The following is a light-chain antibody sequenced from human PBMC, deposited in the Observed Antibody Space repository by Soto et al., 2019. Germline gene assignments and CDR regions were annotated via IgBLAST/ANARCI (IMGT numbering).Light chain of an antibody. Sequence: QSVLTQPRSVSGSPGQSVTISCTRTTSDVGTYDHVSWYQQHSGKAPKLVIFDVSQRPSGVPDRFSGSKSDNTASLTISGLQAEDEGDYYCCSHAGSLTWVFGGGTKLTVL. CDR1: TSDVGTYDH. J-gene: IGLJ3*02. V-gene: IGLV2-11*01. CDR2: DVS. CDR3: CSHAGSLTWV.